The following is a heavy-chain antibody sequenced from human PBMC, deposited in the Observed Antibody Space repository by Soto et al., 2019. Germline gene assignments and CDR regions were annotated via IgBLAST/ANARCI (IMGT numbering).Heavy chain of an antibody. CDR2: IKRDGSEK. Sequence: GGSLRLSCAASGFTFGSNWMSWVRQAPGKGLEWVANIKRDGSEKYYVDSVKGRFTISRDNAKNILYLQMNSLRADDTAVYYCASMEWESTGYADYWGQGTLVTVSS. CDR3: ASMEWESTGYADY. V-gene: IGHV3-7*03. J-gene: IGHJ4*02. D-gene: IGHD3-3*01. CDR1: GFTFGSNW.